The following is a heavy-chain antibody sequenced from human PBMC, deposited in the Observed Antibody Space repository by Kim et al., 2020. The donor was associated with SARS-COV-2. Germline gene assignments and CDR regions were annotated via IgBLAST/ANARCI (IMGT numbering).Heavy chain of an antibody. CDR3: ARDGGGKAVRYYDFWSADGYYFDY. CDR2: IGSSSSYI. Sequence: GGSLRLSCAASGFTFSSYSMNWVRQAPGKGLEWVSSIGSSSSYIYYADSVKGRFTISRDNAKNSLYLQMNSLRAEDTAVYYCARDGGGKAVRYYDFWSADGYYFDYWGQGTLVTVSS. V-gene: IGHV3-21*01. D-gene: IGHD3-3*01. CDR1: GFTFSSYS. J-gene: IGHJ4*02.